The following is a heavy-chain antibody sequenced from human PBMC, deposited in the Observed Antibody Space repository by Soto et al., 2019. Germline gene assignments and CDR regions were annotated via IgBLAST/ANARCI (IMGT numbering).Heavy chain of an antibody. V-gene: IGHV1-69*12. CDR1: GDTFTIFA. J-gene: IGHJ4*02. CDR2: IIPTIGTT. CDR3: ARDLGSGYDPGDY. Sequence: QVQLVQSGAEVKKPGSSVKVSCKASGDTFTIFAISWVRQAPGQGLEWMGGIIPTIGTTNYAQMFQGRITINGDESTGTAYMELSSLKSEDTAVYYCARDLGSGYDPGDYWGQGTLVTVSS. D-gene: IGHD5-12*01.